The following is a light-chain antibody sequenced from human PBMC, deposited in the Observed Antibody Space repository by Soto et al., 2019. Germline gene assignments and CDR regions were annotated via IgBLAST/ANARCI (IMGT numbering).Light chain of an antibody. Sequence: DIQMTQSPSSLSASVGDRVTITCRASQGISSYLAWYQQKPGKAPQPLIYGASTLQSGVPSRFSGSGSGTDFTLTISGLQSQDFATYYCQQSFLTPWTFGQGTKVEIK. CDR3: QQSFLTPWT. J-gene: IGKJ1*01. CDR1: QGISSY. CDR2: GAS. V-gene: IGKV1-39*01.